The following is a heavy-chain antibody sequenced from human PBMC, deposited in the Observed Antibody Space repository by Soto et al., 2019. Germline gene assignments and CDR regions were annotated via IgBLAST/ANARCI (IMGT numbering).Heavy chain of an antibody. CDR1: GFTFSSYA. D-gene: IGHD1-1*01. CDR3: ARDRLRYNWNDFPYYYYGMDV. CDR2: ISYDGSNK. J-gene: IGHJ6*04. V-gene: IGHV3-30-3*01. Sequence: QVQLVESGGGVVQPGRSLRLSCAASGFTFSSYAMHWVRQAPGKGLEWVAVISYDGSNKYYADSVKGRFTISRDNSKNKLYMQMNSLRTEDTAVYYCARDRLRYNWNDFPYYYYGMDVWGKGTTVTVSS.